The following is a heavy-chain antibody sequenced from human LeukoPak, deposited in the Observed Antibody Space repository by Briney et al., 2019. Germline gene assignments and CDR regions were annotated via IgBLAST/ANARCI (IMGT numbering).Heavy chain of an antibody. D-gene: IGHD6-6*01. CDR3: ARDSSIAARLYYYYYMDV. J-gene: IGHJ6*03. V-gene: IGHV3-21*01. CDR1: GFTFSSYS. CDR2: ISSSSSYI. Sequence: GGSLRLSCAASGFTFSSYSMNWVRQAPGKGLEWVSSISSSSSYIYYADSVKGRFTISRDNAKNSLYLQMNSLRAEDTAVYYCARDSSIAARLYYYYYMDVWGKGTTVTVSS.